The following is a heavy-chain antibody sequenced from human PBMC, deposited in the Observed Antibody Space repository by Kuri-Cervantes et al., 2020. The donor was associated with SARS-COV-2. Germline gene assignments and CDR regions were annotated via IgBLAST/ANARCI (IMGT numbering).Heavy chain of an antibody. J-gene: IGHJ4*02. Sequence: GGSLRLSCAASGFTFSNAWMSWVRQAPGKGLEWVAFIRYDGSNKYYADSVKGRFIISRDNAKNSLYLQMNSLRVEDTALYYCARAYGDYVFREGLDSWGQGTLVTVSS. CDR1: GFTFSNAW. CDR2: IRYDGSNK. CDR3: ARAYGDYVFREGLDS. D-gene: IGHD4-17*01. V-gene: IGHV3-30*02.